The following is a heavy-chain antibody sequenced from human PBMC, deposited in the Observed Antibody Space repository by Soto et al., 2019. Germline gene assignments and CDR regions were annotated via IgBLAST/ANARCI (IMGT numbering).Heavy chain of an antibody. CDR2: IKEDGSEK. D-gene: IGHD1-26*01. J-gene: IGHJ4*02. Sequence: GSLRLSCTVSGFTFSRYYMNWVRQAPGKGLEWVATIKEDGSEKFYVDSVKGRFTISRDNAKNSLFLQMNSLRVEDTAVYYCARAYSGSYYFDYWGQGTLVTVSS. V-gene: IGHV3-7*01. CDR3: ARAYSGSYYFDY. CDR1: GFTFSRYY.